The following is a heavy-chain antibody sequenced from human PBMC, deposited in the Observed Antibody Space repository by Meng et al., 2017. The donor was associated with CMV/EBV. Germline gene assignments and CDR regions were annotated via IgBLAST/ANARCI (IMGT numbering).Heavy chain of an antibody. J-gene: IGHJ6*02. CDR2: IRYDGSNK. Sequence: GGSLRLSCAASGFTFSSYGMHWVRQAPGKGLEWVAFIRYDGSNKYYADSVKGRFTISRDNSKNTLYLQMNSLRAEDTAVYYCARAEWELTRDYGMDVWGQGTTVTVSS. V-gene: IGHV3-30*02. D-gene: IGHD1-26*01. CDR3: ARAEWELTRDYGMDV. CDR1: GFTFSSYG.